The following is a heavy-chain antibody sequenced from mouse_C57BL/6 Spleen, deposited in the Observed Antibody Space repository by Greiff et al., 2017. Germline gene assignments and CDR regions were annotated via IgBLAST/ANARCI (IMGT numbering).Heavy chain of an antibody. V-gene: IGHV1-55*01. CDR3: ARAEMVRRYFDY. CDR1: GYTFTSYW. CDR2: IYPGSGST. Sequence: QVQLQQSGAELVKPGASVKMSCKASGYTFTSYWLTWVKQRPGQGLEWIGDIYPGSGSTNYNEKFKSKATLTVDTSSSTAYMQLSSLTSEDSAVYYCARAEMVRRYFDYWGQGTTLTVSS. D-gene: IGHD2-3*01. J-gene: IGHJ2*01.